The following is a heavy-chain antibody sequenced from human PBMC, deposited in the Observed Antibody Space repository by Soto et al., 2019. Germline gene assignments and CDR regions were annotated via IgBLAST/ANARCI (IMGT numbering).Heavy chain of an antibody. Sequence: SETLSLTCTVSGGSISSSNWWSWVRQPPGKGLEWIGEIYHSGSTNYNPSLKSRVTISVDKSKNQFSLKLSSVTAADTAVYYCARTVYSGTNHDYWGQGTLVTVSS. CDR1: GGSISSSNW. D-gene: IGHD2-2*01. V-gene: IGHV4-4*02. J-gene: IGHJ4*02. CDR3: ARTVYSGTNHDY. CDR2: IYHSGST.